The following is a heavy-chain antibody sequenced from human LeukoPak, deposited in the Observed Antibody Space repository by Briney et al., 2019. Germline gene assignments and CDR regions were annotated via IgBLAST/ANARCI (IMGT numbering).Heavy chain of an antibody. V-gene: IGHV3-23*01. CDR2: ISGSGGST. J-gene: IGHJ4*02. CDR3: AKCPLWRRPDY. D-gene: IGHD3-10*01. CDR1: GFTFTNYA. Sequence: GGSLRLSCAASGFTFTNYAMAWVRQAPGKGLEWVSAISGSGGSTYYAGSVKGRFTISRDNSKNTLYLQMNSLRAEDTAVYYCAKCPLWRRPDYWGQGTLVTVSS.